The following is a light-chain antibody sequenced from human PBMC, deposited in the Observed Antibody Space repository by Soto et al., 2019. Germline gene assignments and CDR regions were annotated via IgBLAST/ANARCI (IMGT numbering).Light chain of an antibody. V-gene: IGKV3-11*01. CDR3: QKRSNWHPIFT. CDR1: QSVSSY. J-gene: IGKJ3*01. Sequence: EIVLTQSPATLSLSPGERATLSCRASQSVSSYLAWYQQKPGQAPRLLIYDASNRATGIPARFSGSGSGTDFTLTISSLEPEDFAVYYCQKRSNWHPIFTFGPGTKVDIK. CDR2: DAS.